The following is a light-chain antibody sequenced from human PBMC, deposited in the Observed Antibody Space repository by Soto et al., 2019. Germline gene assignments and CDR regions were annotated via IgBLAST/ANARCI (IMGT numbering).Light chain of an antibody. J-gene: IGLJ2*01. V-gene: IGLV2-14*01. Sequence: QSALTQPASVSGSPGQSIALSCTGTGSDVGGYNYVSWYQQHPGKDPKLMIYDVSNRPSGVSDRFSGSKSGNTASLTISGLQAEDEADYYCSSYTSSNTVVFGVGTKLTVL. CDR3: SSYTSSNTVV. CDR2: DVS. CDR1: GSDVGGYNY.